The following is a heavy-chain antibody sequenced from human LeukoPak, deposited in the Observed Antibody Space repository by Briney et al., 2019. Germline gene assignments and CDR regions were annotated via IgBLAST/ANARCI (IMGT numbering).Heavy chain of an antibody. V-gene: IGHV3-7*01. CDR3: ARERSRRYYYYYGMDV. Sequence: GGSLRLSCAASGFTFSNYWMSWVRQAPGKGLEWVADIKRDESEQHYVDSVKGRFTISRDNAKNSLYLQMNSLRAEDTAVYYCARERSRRYYYYYGMDVWGQGTTVTVSS. J-gene: IGHJ6*02. D-gene: IGHD1-26*01. CDR2: IKRDESEQ. CDR1: GFTFSNYW.